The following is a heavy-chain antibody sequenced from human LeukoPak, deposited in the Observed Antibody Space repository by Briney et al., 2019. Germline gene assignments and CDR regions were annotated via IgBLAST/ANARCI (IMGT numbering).Heavy chain of an antibody. J-gene: IGHJ4*02. D-gene: IGHD3-3*01. CDR1: GGTFSSYA. CDR3: ASRGPPDFGVVIAY. V-gene: IGHV1-69*04. CDR2: IIPILGIA. Sequence: ASVKVSCKASGGTFSSYAISWVRQAPGQGHEWMGRIIPILGIANYAQKFQGRVTITADKSTSTAYMELSSLRSEDTAVYYCASRGPPDFGVVIAYWGQGTLVTVSS.